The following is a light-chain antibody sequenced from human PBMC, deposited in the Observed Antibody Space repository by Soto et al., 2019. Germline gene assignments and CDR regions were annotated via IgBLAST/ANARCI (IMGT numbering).Light chain of an antibody. V-gene: IGLV8-61*01. CDR2: STN. J-gene: IGLJ1*01. Sequence: QAVVTQEPSVSVSPGRTVTLTCGLSSGSVSTSYYPTWYQQTPGQAPRTLIYSTNTRSSGVPDRFSGSILVNKAALTITGAQADDESDYYCVLYMGSGIWVFVTGTKVTVL. CDR3: VLYMGSGIWV. CDR1: SGSVSTSYY.